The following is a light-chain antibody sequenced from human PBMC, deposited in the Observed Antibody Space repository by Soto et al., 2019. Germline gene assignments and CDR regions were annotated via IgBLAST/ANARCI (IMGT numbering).Light chain of an antibody. CDR3: QQYNRYPYS. CDR1: QTIFSW. J-gene: IGKJ2*03. Sequence: IQMTQSPSTLSASVGDRVSITCRASQTIFSWLAWYQQKPGKAPNLLIYKASSLESGVPSRYSGSGSGTEFTLTISGLQPDDFAAYYCQQYNRYPYSFGQGTKLDIK. V-gene: IGKV1-5*03. CDR2: KAS.